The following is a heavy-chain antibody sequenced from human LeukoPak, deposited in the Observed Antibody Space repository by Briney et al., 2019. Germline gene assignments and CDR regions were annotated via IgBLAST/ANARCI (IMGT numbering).Heavy chain of an antibody. J-gene: IGHJ4*02. D-gene: IGHD5-18*01. CDR2: ISDNGGST. CDR3: AKEGYSYGCFDY. CDR1: GFTFSIYA. Sequence: GGSLRLSCAASGFTFSIYAMSWVRQAPGKGLKWVSGISDNGGSTYYADSVRGRFTISRDNSKNTLYLQMNSLRAEDTAVYYCAKEGYSYGCFDYWGQGTLVTVSS. V-gene: IGHV3-23*01.